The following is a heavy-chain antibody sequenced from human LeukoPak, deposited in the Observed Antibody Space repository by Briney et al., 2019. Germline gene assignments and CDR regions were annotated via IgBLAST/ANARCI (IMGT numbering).Heavy chain of an antibody. Sequence: SVKVSCKASGGTFSSYAISWVRQAPGQGLEWMGGIIPIFGTANYAQKFQGRVTITADESTSTAYMELSSLRSEDTAVYYCAREAMVRGGPLPYYYGMDVWGQGTTVTVSS. D-gene: IGHD3-10*01. V-gene: IGHV1-69*13. CDR3: AREAMVRGGPLPYYYGMDV. J-gene: IGHJ6*02. CDR2: IIPIFGTA. CDR1: GGTFSSYA.